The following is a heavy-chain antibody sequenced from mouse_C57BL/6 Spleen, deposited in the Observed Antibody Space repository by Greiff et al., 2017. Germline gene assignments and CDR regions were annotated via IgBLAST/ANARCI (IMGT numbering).Heavy chain of an antibody. J-gene: IGHJ2*01. D-gene: IGHD6-2*01. CDR3: TTERSGY. CDR1: GYTFTSYW. Sequence: QVQLLQPGAELVKPGASVKLSCKASGYTFTSYWMHWVRQRPGRGLEWIGRIGPDSGCTKYNEKVKSKSTLTVDKPSSTAYMQLSSLTSEDSAGENCTTERSGYWGQGTTLTVSS. CDR2: IGPDSGCT. V-gene: IGHV1-72*01.